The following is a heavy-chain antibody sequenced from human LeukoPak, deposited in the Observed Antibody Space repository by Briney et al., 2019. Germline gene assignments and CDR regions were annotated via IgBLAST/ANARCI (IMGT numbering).Heavy chain of an antibody. V-gene: IGHV4-31*03. D-gene: IGHD2-15*01. Sequence: SETLSLTCTVSGGSISSGGYYWSWIRQHPGKGLEWIGYIYYSGSTYYNPSLKSRVTISVDTSKNQFSLKPSSVTAADTAVYYCARSVVAATDHYGMDVWGQGTTVTVSS. J-gene: IGHJ6*02. CDR3: ARSVVAATDHYGMDV. CDR1: GGSISSGGYY. CDR2: IYYSGST.